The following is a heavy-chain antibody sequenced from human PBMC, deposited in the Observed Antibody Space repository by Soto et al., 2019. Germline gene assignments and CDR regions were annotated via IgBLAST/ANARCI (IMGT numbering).Heavy chain of an antibody. Sequence: PSETLSLTCAVSGGSISSGGYSWSWIRQPPGKGLEWIGYIYYSGSTYYNPSLKSRLTISLDTSKNHFSLKLNSVTAADTAVYYCARMYDFWSGPFFDYWGQGTLVTVSS. CDR2: IYYSGST. D-gene: IGHD3-3*01. CDR3: ARMYDFWSGPFFDY. J-gene: IGHJ4*02. V-gene: IGHV4-31*11. CDR1: GGSISSGGYS.